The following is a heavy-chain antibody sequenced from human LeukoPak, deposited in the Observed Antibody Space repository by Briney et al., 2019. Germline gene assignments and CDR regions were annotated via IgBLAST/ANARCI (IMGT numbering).Heavy chain of an antibody. J-gene: IGHJ3*01. CDR1: GGTFSSYA. V-gene: IGHV1-69*13. CDR2: IIPIFGTA. CDR3: ARDLPLVGAMDAFDV. Sequence: SVKVSCKASGGTFSSYAISWVRQAPGQGLEWMGGIIPIFGTANYAQKFQGRVTITADESTSTAYMELSSLRSEDTAVYYCARDLPLVGAMDAFDVWGQGTMVTVSS. D-gene: IGHD1-26*01.